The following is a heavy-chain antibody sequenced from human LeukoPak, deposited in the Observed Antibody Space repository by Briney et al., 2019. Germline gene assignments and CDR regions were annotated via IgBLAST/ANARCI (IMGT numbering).Heavy chain of an antibody. V-gene: IGHV1-69*13. CDR1: GVTFSRLV. CDR2: IIPYFGTS. Sequence: SVKVSCKASGVTFSRLVVSWVRQAPGQGLEWMGQIIPYFGTSNYAQNFQGRVTLTADEATNTAYMELNRLRSDDTAVYYCTRDGGDYGASGSYPDYWGQGTLVTVSS. J-gene: IGHJ4*02. D-gene: IGHD3-10*01. CDR3: TRDGGDYGASGSYPDY.